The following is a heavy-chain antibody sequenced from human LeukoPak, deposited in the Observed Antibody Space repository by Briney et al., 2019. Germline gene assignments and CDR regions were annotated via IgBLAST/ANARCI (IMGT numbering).Heavy chain of an antibody. V-gene: IGHV4-39*01. CDR3: ARPLREGKYGLLGY. D-gene: IGHD7-27*01. Sequence: PSETLSLTCAVSDDSIISSDYYWGWIRQPPGKGLEWIGSRYYSGFIYYNPSVKSRVTISVDTSKNQFSLELTSVTAADTAVYYCARPLREGKYGLLGYWGQGTLVTVSS. CDR1: DDSIISSDYY. CDR2: RYYSGFI. J-gene: IGHJ4*02.